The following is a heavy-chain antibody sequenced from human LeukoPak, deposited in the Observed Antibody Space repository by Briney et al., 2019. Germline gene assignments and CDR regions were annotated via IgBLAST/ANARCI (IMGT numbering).Heavy chain of an antibody. Sequence: GGSLRLSCAASGFTFSSYWMSWVRQAPGKVLEWVANIKQDGSEKYYVDSVKGRFTISRDNAKNSLYLQMNSLRAEDTAVYYCARGRGGSYYDYWGQGTLVTVSS. J-gene: IGHJ4*02. D-gene: IGHD1-26*01. CDR2: IKQDGSEK. CDR1: GFTFSSYW. V-gene: IGHV3-7*01. CDR3: ARGRGGSYYDY.